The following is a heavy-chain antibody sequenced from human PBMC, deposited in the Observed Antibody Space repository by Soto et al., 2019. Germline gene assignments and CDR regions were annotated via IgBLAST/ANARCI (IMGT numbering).Heavy chain of an antibody. V-gene: IGHV3-23*01. D-gene: IGHD3-3*01. CDR2: ISGSGGDT. CDR3: AQHDFRTLYKPGLDS. CDR1: GFTVTSYA. J-gene: IGHJ4*02. Sequence: GGSLRLSCSASGFTVTSYAMSLVRQAPGKGLEWGSGISGSGGDTKGADPVKGRFTLSRYNLRNMLYLQMNTLRAEDPAVYYCAQHDFRTLYKPGLDSWGQGTLVPVSS.